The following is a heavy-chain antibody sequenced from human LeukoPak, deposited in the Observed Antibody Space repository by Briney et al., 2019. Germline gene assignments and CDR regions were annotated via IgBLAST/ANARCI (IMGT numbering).Heavy chain of an antibody. CDR1: GYTFTSYG. Sequence: ASVKVSCKASGYTFTSYGISWVRQAPGQGLEWMGWISAYNGNTNYAQKLQGRATMTTDTSTSTAYVELRSLRSDDTAVYYCAREGFGNRVDYYYYGMDVWGQGTTVTVSS. CDR2: ISAYNGNT. V-gene: IGHV1-18*01. CDR3: AREGFGNRVDYYYYGMDV. J-gene: IGHJ6*02. D-gene: IGHD1-14*01.